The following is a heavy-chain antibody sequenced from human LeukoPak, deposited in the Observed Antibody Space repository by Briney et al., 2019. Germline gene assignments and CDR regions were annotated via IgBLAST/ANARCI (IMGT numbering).Heavy chain of an antibody. Sequence: ASVKVSCKASGYTFTSYDINWGRQATGQGLEWMGWMNPNTGNTGYAQKFQGRVTMTRDTSISTAYMELSSLRSEGMAVYYCARSSSSVPYYYYGMDVWGQGTTVTVSS. D-gene: IGHD6-6*01. CDR1: GYTFTSYD. CDR3: ARSSSSVPYYYYGMDV. V-gene: IGHV1-8*01. CDR2: MNPNTGNT. J-gene: IGHJ6*02.